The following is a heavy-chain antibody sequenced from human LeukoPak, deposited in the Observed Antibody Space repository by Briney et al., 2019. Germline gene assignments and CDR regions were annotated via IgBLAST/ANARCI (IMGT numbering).Heavy chain of an antibody. J-gene: IGHJ4*02. CDR3: ARSDYSNYVGDY. CDR2: INPSIGST. D-gene: IGHD4-11*01. CDR1: GYTFTSYY. V-gene: IGHV1-46*01. Sequence: GASVKVSCKASGYTFTSYYMHWVRQAPGQGLEWMGIINPSIGSTTYAQKFQGRVTMTRDTSTSTVYMELSSLTSEDTAVYYCARSDYSNYVGDYWGQGTLVTVSS.